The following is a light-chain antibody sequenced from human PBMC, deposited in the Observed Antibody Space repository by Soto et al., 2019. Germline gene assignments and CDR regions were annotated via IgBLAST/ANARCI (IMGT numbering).Light chain of an antibody. J-gene: IGKJ4*01. CDR3: QHYVTWPLT. V-gene: IGKV3-15*01. CDR2: DTS. Sequence: IVMTQSRATLSVSPGEGATFSSRASQGIVDAFAWYQQKPGRTPRRLIYDTSIRAAGVPARFSGSRSGAEFTLTISSLQSEDFAVYYCQHYVTWPLTFGGGTKVDIK. CDR1: QGIVDA.